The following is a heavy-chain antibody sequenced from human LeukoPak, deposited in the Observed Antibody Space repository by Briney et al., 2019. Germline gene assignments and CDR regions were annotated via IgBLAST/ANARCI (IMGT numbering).Heavy chain of an antibody. CDR1: GFTVNNAW. D-gene: IGHD5-12*01. Sequence: GGSLRLSCAASGFTVNNAWMSWVRQAPGKGLEWVGRIKSKTDGGTTDYAALVKGRFTISRDDSKNMLYLQMNSLRAEDTAVYYCARGPSGYHNTGGQGTLVTVSS. CDR2: IKSKTDGGTT. J-gene: IGHJ4*02. CDR3: ARGPSGYHNT. V-gene: IGHV3-15*01.